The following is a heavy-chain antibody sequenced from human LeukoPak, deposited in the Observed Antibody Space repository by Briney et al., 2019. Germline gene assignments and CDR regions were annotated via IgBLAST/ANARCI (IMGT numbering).Heavy chain of an antibody. V-gene: IGHV3-30*04. Sequence: GGSLRLSCAASGFTFNLYAMHWVRQAPGKGLEWVAVMSYDGSNKYYTDSVRGRFTISRDNSKNTLYVQINNLRPEDTAVYYCARGGHYYDSSAFIDFWGQGTLVTVSS. J-gene: IGHJ4*02. CDR1: GFTFNLYA. CDR2: MSYDGSNK. D-gene: IGHD3-22*01. CDR3: ARGGHYYDSSAFIDF.